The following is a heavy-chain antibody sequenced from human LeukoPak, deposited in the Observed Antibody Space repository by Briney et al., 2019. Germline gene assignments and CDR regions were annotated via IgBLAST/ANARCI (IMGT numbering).Heavy chain of an antibody. J-gene: IGHJ4*02. Sequence: GGSVRLSCAASGFTFNRYAMRWVRQAPGKGLEGGSAISGSGGSTYYADSVKGRFTISRDNSKNTLYLQMNSLRAEDTAVYYCATRGKGAHRIDYWGQGTLVTVSS. V-gene: IGHV3-23*01. D-gene: IGHD3-10*01. CDR2: ISGSGGST. CDR3: ATRGKGAHRIDY. CDR1: GFTFNRYA.